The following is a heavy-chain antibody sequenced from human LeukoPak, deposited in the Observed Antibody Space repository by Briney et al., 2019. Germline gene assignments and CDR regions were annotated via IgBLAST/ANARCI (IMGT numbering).Heavy chain of an antibody. V-gene: IGHV3-23*01. J-gene: IGHJ4*02. D-gene: IGHD2-21*02. Sequence: PGGSLRLSCAPSGFTFSSYAMSWVRHAPGKGLEWVFSISGDGDISYYADSVKGRFTISRDNSKSTLYLQMNSLRAEDTAVYYCAKRLVVVTAIGDDYWGQGTLVTVSS. CDR1: GFTFSSYA. CDR2: ISGDGDIS. CDR3: AKRLVVVTAIGDDY.